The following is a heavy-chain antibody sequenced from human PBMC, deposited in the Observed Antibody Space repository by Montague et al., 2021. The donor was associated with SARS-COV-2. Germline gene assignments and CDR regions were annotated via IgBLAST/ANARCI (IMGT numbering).Heavy chain of an antibody. Sequence: SETLSLTCSVSGDSISSGYYWGWIRQPPGKGLEWVGCISYIGKTYYSPSLKSRLTISVDPYKNQFSLQARSVTAADTAVYCCVRVWYNRVRDYWGQGTLVTVSS. CDR2: ISYIGKT. CDR1: GDSISSGYY. J-gene: IGHJ4*02. V-gene: IGHV4-38-2*02. CDR3: VRVWYNRVRDY. D-gene: IGHD1-1*01.